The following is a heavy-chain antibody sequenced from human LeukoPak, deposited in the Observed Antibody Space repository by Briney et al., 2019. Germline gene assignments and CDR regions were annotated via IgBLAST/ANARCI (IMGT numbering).Heavy chain of an antibody. V-gene: IGHV3-49*04. CDR1: GCTFGDYV. CDR3: SSPRRSSGWYDFDY. Sequence: RSLRLSCTAAGCTFGDYVMNWVRRAPGNPLEPLGFIRSGGTTEYAASVKGRFIISRDDSKSIAYLQMNSLKTEDTAVYYCSSPRRSSGWYDFDYWGQGTLVTVSS. D-gene: IGHD6-19*01. J-gene: IGHJ4*02. CDR2: IRSGGTT.